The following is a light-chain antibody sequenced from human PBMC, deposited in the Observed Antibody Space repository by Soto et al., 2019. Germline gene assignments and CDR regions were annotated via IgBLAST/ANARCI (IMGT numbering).Light chain of an antibody. V-gene: IGLV2-23*01. J-gene: IGLJ1*01. CDR2: EDD. CDR1: SSEVGSYNL. CDR3: CSYAGSSSFV. Sequence: QSALTQPASVSGSPGQSITISCTGTSSEVGSYNLVSWYQHHPGKAPKIIIYEDDKRPSGVSYRFSGSKSGHTASLTISGLQAEDEADYYCCSYAGSSSFVFGIGTKVTVL.